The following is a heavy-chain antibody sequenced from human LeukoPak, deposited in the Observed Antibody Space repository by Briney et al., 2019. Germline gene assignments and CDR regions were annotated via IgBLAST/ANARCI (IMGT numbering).Heavy chain of an antibody. D-gene: IGHD6-19*01. J-gene: IGHJ4*02. CDR3: AKAHWAYSSGWFFDC. Sequence: GGSLRLSCAASGFTFSSYAMSWVRQAPGKGLEWVSPISGSGDTTYYADSVKGRFTISRDNSKNTLFLQMNSLRAEDTAVYYCAKAHWAYSSGWFFDCWGQGTLVTVSS. CDR2: ISGSGDTT. CDR1: GFTFSSYA. V-gene: IGHV3-23*01.